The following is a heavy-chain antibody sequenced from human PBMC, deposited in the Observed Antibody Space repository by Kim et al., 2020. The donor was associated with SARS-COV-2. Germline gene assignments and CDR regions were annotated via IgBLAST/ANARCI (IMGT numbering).Heavy chain of an antibody. V-gene: IGHV3-53*01. CDR2: IYSGGSGST. Sequence: GGSLRLSCAASGFTVTSNYMSWVRQAPGKGLEWVSIIYSGGSGSTYYADFVKGRFTISRDTSKNTLYLQMNSLRAEDTAIYYCARENTFYHYGVDVWGQG. CDR1: GFTVTSNY. D-gene: IGHD2-2*02. CDR3: ARENTFYHYGVDV. J-gene: IGHJ6*02.